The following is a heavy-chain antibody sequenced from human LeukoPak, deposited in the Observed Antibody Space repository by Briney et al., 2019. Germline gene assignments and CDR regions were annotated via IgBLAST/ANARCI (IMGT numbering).Heavy chain of an antibody. V-gene: IGHV5-51*01. CDR3: ARHRLISSSLPWFDP. D-gene: IGHD6-13*01. J-gene: IGHJ5*02. CDR2: IYPGDSDT. Sequence: GESLKISCKGSGYSFTSYWIGWVRQMPGKGLEWMGIIYPGDSDTRYSPSFQGQVTISADKSISTAYLQWSSLKASDTAMYYCARHRLISSSLPWFDPWGQGTLATVSS. CDR1: GYSFTSYW.